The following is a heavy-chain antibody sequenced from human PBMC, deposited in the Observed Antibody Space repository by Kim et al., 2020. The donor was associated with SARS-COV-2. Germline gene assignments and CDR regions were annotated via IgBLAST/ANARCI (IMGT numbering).Heavy chain of an antibody. V-gene: IGHV3-21*01. J-gene: IGHJ1*01. D-gene: IGHD6-19*01. CDR1: GFTFSSYS. CDR3: ARIPGSGWLVDFQH. Sequence: GGSLRLSCAASGFTFSSYSMNWVRQAPGKGLEWVSSISSSSYISYADSVKGRFTISRDNAKNSLYLQINSLRAEDTAVYYWARIPGSGWLVDFQHWGQGTLVTVSS. CDR2: ISSSSYI.